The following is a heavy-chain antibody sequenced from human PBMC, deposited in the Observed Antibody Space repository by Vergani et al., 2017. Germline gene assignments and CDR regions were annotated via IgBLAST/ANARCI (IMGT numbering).Heavy chain of an antibody. V-gene: IGHV3-48*01. CDR2: ISSSSSTI. CDR3: ASDPYDIVVPPAS. D-gene: IGHD2-2*01. CDR1: GFTFSSYS. Sequence: EVQLVESGGGLVQPGGSLRPSCAASGFTFSSYSMNWVRQAPGKGLEWVSYISSSSSTIYYADSVKGRFTISRDNAKNSLYLQMNSLRAEDPAVYYCASDPYDIVVPPASWGQGTLVTVSS. J-gene: IGHJ4*02.